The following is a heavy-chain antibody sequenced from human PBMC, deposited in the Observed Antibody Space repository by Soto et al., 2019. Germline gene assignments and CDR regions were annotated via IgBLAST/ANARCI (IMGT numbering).Heavy chain of an antibody. Sequence: QVQLQESGPGLVKPSGTLSLTCAVSGGSIRTSNWWSWVRQPAGKGLEWIGEVYHSGSTNYNPSFKSRVAMSVDKSKNQFSLKLNSVTAADTALYYCARTSTSGTRFDYWGQGSLVTVSS. V-gene: IGHV4-4*02. J-gene: IGHJ4*02. CDR2: VYHSGST. D-gene: IGHD1-1*01. CDR3: ARTSTSGTRFDY. CDR1: GGSIRTSNW.